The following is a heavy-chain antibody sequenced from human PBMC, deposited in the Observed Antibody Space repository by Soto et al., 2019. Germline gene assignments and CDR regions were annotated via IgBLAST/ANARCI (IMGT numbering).Heavy chain of an antibody. Sequence: QVQLMESGGGVVQSGGSLRLSCAAPGFNFNIHALHWIRQAPGEGLEWVAVMSPGGNSQYYADSGKGRFTISRDTSKSTLYLQMTSLRHEDTDVYYCASGAAFYYDTSRYWGQGTLVTVSS. V-gene: IGHV3-30-3*01. CDR1: GFNFNIHA. CDR3: ASGAAFYYDTSRY. D-gene: IGHD3-22*01. J-gene: IGHJ4*02. CDR2: MSPGGNSQ.